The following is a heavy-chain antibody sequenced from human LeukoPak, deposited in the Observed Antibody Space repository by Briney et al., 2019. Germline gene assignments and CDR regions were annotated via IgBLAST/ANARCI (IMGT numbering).Heavy chain of an antibody. D-gene: IGHD3-22*01. CDR3: ASLVNYYDSSGPNWFDP. J-gene: IGHJ5*02. V-gene: IGHV1-2*02. CDR2: INPNSGGT. Sequence: GASVKVSCKASGYTFTGYYMHWVRQAPGQGLEWMGWINPNSGGTNYAQKFQGRVTMTRDTSISTAYMELSRLRSDDTAVYYCASLVNYYDSSGPNWFDPWGQGTLVTVSS. CDR1: GYTFTGYY.